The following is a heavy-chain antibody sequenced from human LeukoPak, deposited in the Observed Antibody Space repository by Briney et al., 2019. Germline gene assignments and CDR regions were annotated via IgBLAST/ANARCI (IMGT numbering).Heavy chain of an antibody. V-gene: IGHV1-69*04. J-gene: IGHJ4*02. Sequence: ASVKVSCKASGGTFSSYAISWVRQAPGQGLEWMGRIIPILGIANYAQKFQGRVTITADKSTSTAYMELSSLRSEDTAVYYCARESLGYYDSSGFGDYWGQGTLVTVSS. CDR3: ARESLGYYDSSGFGDY. CDR2: IIPILGIA. CDR1: GGTFSSYA. D-gene: IGHD3-22*01.